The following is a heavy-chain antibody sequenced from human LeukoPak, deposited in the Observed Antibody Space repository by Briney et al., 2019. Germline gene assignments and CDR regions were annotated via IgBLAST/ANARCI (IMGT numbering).Heavy chain of an antibody. J-gene: IGHJ4*02. CDR3: ARGPRILAAGSYFFDY. V-gene: IGHV3-11*01. D-gene: IGHD6-13*01. Sequence: GGSLRLSCAASGFTLSSYAMSWVRQAPGKGLEWVSFINVNGGAMYYADFVKGRFTISRENAQNSVYPEMNSLRDEDTAVYYCARGPRILAAGSYFFDYWGQGSLVTVSS. CDR1: GFTLSSYA. CDR2: INVNGGAM.